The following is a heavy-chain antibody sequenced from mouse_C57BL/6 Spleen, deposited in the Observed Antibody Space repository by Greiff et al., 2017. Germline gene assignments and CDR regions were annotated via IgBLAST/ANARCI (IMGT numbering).Heavy chain of an antibody. Sequence: VQLQQSGAELVRPGASVTLSCKASGYTFTDYEMHWVKQTPVHGLEWIGAIDPETGGTASNQKFKGKAIMTADKSSSTAYLEPRSLPSEDSAVYSCTRTVPNWGDFDYWGQGTTLTVAS. J-gene: IGHJ2*01. CDR3: TRTVPNWGDFDY. V-gene: IGHV1-15*01. CDR1: GYTFTDYE. D-gene: IGHD4-1*01. CDR2: IDPETGGT.